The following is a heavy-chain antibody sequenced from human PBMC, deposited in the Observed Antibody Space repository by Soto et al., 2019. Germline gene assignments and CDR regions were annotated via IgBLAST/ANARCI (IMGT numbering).Heavy chain of an antibody. CDR1: GFTFSRYG. V-gene: IGHV3-30*03. J-gene: IGHJ3*02. CDR2: ISYDGINE. CDR3: VRRDFKASEDSDDTNGFDI. D-gene: IGHD1-26*01. Sequence: HVQLVESGGGVVQPGRSLRLSCAASGFTFSRYGMHWVRQAPGKGLEWVAVISYDGINEYFADSVKGRFIISRDNSKNTLHPHMNSLRAEDTVVYYCVRRDFKASEDSDDTNGFDIWGQGTMVTVS.